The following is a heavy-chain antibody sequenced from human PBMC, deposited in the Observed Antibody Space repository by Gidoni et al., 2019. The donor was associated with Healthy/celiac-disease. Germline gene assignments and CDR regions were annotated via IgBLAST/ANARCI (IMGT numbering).Heavy chain of an antibody. CDR2: ISGSGGST. Sequence: EVQLLEAGGGLVQPGGSLRLSAAASGFTFSSYAMSWVRQAPGKGLEWVSAISGSGGSTYYADSVKGRFTISRDNSKNTLYLQMNSLRAEDTAVYYCAKVGGYSSGWRGWFDPWGQGTLVTVSS. CDR3: AKVGGYSSGWRGWFDP. J-gene: IGHJ5*02. D-gene: IGHD6-19*01. CDR1: GFTFSSYA. V-gene: IGHV3-23*01.